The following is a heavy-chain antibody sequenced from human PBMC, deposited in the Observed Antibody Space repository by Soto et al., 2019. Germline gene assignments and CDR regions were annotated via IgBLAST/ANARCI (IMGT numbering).Heavy chain of an antibody. CDR2: ISHDGSNE. CDR1: GFTFSDYA. Sequence: QVQLVESRGGVVQPGRSLRLSCETSGFTFSDYALHWVRQAPGKGLECVTLISHDGSNEYYADSVKGRFIISRDTSKNTVYLQMNNLTAEDTAVYYCARERWLRGLIDYWGQGALVTVSS. V-gene: IGHV3-30*04. J-gene: IGHJ4*02. CDR3: ARERWLRGLIDY. D-gene: IGHD5-12*01.